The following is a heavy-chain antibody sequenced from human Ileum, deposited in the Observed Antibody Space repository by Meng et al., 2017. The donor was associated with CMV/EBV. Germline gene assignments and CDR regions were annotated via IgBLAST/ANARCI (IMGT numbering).Heavy chain of an antibody. CDR2: ISPGGSST. CDR1: GFTFSNYA. Sequence: GESLKISCAGSGFTFSNYAMNWVRQAPGKGLEWVSRISPGGSSTFYADSIKGRFTISRDNSNNTLFLQMNSLGAEDTAMYYCAKDFNYGDYLDYWGQGTPVTVSS. V-gene: IGHV3-23*01. D-gene: IGHD4-17*01. J-gene: IGHJ4*02. CDR3: AKDFNYGDYLDY.